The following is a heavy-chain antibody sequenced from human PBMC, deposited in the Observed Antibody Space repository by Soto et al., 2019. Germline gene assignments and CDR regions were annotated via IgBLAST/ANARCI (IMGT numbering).Heavy chain of an antibody. Sequence: SVKVSCKASGYTFTSYAMHWVRQAPGQRLEWMGGIIPIFGTANYAQKFQGRVTITADESTSTAYMELSSLRSEDTAVYYCASSRSIVVVGFDYWGQGTLVTAPQ. CDR2: IIPIFGTA. CDR3: ASSRSIVVVGFDY. D-gene: IGHD3-22*01. CDR1: GYTFTSYA. V-gene: IGHV1-69*13. J-gene: IGHJ4*02.